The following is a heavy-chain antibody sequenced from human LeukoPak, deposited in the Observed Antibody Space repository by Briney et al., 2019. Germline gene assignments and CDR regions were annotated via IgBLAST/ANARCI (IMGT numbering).Heavy chain of an antibody. D-gene: IGHD3-22*01. Sequence: ESGPTLVKPTQTLTLTCTFSGSSLSTSGMCVSWIRQPPGKALEWLARIDWDDDKYYSTSLKTRLTISKDTSKNQVVLTMTNMDPVDTATYYCARIRYYDSSGYPTFDYWGQGTLVTVSS. CDR1: GSSLSTSGMC. V-gene: IGHV2-70*11. CDR3: ARIRYYDSSGYPTFDY. CDR2: IDWDDDK. J-gene: IGHJ4*02.